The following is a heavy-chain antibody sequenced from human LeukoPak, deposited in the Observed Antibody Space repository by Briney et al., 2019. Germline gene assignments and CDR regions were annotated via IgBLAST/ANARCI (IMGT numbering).Heavy chain of an antibody. CDR1: GYSISSGYY. J-gene: IGHJ4*02. Sequence: PSETLSLTCAVSGYSISSGYYWGWIRQPPGKGLEWIGSIYHSGSTYYNPSLKSRVTISVDTSKNQFSLKLSSVTAADTAVYYCARGGSRTPLEFDYWGQGTLVTVSS. CDR2: IYHSGST. D-gene: IGHD6-13*01. V-gene: IGHV4-38-2*01. CDR3: ARGGSRTPLEFDY.